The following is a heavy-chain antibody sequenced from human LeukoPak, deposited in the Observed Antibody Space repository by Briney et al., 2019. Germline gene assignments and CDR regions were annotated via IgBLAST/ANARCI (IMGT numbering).Heavy chain of an antibody. D-gene: IGHD4-23*01. Sequence: PGGSLRLSCAASGFTFSSYSMNWVRQAPGKGLEWVSYISSSSSTIYYADSVKGRFTISRDNAKNSLYLQMNSLKTEDTAVYYCTRRNEATVVTPDWYFDLWGRGTLVTVSS. CDR2: ISSSSSTI. J-gene: IGHJ2*01. V-gene: IGHV3-48*01. CDR1: GFTFSSYS. CDR3: TRRNEATVVTPDWYFDL.